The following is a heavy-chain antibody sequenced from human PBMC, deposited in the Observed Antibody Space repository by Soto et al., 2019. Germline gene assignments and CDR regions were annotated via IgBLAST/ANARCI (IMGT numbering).Heavy chain of an antibody. J-gene: IGHJ6*02. CDR2: INAGNGNT. D-gene: IGHD6-6*01. CDR3: ARDAGLAARRHHYYGMDV. Sequence: ASVKIYCKTSGYTVTIYAMHLVRQAPGQRLEWMGWINAGNGNTKYSQKFQGRVTITRDTSASTAYMELSSLRSEDTAVYYCARDAGLAARRHHYYGMDVWGQGTTVTVS. CDR1: GYTVTIYA. V-gene: IGHV1-3*01.